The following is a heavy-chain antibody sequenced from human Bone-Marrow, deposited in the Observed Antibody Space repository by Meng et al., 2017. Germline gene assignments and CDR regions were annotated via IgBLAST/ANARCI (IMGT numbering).Heavy chain of an antibody. D-gene: IGHD5-24*01. CDR3: ARPNLGDGYSDAFDI. V-gene: IGHV1-69*04. CDR1: GYTFTSYG. Sequence: SVKVSCKASGYTFTSYGISWVRQAPGQGLEWMGRIIPILGIANYAQKFQGRVTITADKSTSTAYMELSSLRSEDTAVYYCARPNLGDGYSDAFDIWGQGTMVTVSS. CDR2: IIPILGIA. J-gene: IGHJ3*02.